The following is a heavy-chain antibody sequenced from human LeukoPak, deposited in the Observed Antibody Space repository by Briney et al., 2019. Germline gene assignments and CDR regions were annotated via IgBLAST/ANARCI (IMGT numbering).Heavy chain of an antibody. J-gene: IGHJ5*01. V-gene: IGHV3-15*01. Sequence: GGSLRLSCAASGFTFSDYYMNWIRQAPGKGLEWVGRIKSQTDGGTTDYAAPVKGRFSISRDDSKDTLYLQMNSLKTEDTAVYYCTIVDYDILTGNYWFDSWGQGTLVTVSS. D-gene: IGHD3-9*01. CDR2: IKSQTDGGTT. CDR3: TIVDYDILTGNYWFDS. CDR1: GFTFSDYY.